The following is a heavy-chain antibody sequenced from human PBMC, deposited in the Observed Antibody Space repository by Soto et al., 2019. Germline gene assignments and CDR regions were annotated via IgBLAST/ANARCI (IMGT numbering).Heavy chain of an antibody. D-gene: IGHD6-19*01. CDR1: GFTFSSYS. CDR3: ARDPVGGAVAATDY. CDR2: ISSSSSYI. J-gene: IGHJ4*02. Sequence: GGSLRLSCAASGFTFSSYSMNWVRQAPGKGLEWVSSISSSSSYIYYADSVKGRFTISRDNAKNSLYLQMNSLRAEDTAVYYCARDPVGGAVAATDYWGQGTLVTVSS. V-gene: IGHV3-21*01.